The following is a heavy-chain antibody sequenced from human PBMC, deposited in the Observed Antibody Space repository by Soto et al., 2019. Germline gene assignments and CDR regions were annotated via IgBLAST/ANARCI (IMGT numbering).Heavy chain of an antibody. CDR1: GFTLYYYG. J-gene: IGHJ4*02. CDR2: IRGSGSTT. D-gene: IGHD1-1*01. CDR3: LARRDVYNLE. Sequence: GGSLRLSCAASGFTLYYYGLSWVRQAPGGALEWVSAIRGSGSTTFYADSVKGRFTISRDSSKNTLYLQLNSLRAEDTAVYYCLARRDVYNLEWDQGTLVTVSS. V-gene: IGHV3-23*01.